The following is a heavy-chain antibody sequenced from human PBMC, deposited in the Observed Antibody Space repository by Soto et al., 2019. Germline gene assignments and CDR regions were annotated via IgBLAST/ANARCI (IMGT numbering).Heavy chain of an antibody. J-gene: IGHJ6*02. Sequence: SETLSLTCTVSGGSISSSSYYWGWIRQPPGKGLEWIGSIYYSGSTYYNPSLKSRVTISVDTSKNQFSLKLSSVTAADTAVYYCARRGDTVATVYYYYYYGMDVWGQGTTVTVSS. D-gene: IGHD4-17*01. V-gene: IGHV4-39*01. CDR1: GGSISSSSYY. CDR2: IYYSGST. CDR3: ARRGDTVATVYYYYYYGMDV.